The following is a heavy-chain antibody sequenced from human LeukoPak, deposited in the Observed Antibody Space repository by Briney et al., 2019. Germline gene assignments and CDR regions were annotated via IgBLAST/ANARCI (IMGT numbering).Heavy chain of an antibody. D-gene: IGHD3-9*01. J-gene: IGHJ4*02. V-gene: IGHV3-73*01. CDR1: GFTFSGSA. CDR2: IRSKANSYAT. CDR3: TSYNYDILTGYHFPLDY. Sequence: PGGSLRLSCAASGFTFSGSAMHWVRQASGKGLEWVGRIRSKANSYATAYAASVKGRFTISRDDSKNTAYLQMNSLKTEDTAVYYCTSYNYDILTGYHFPLDYWGQGTLVTVSS.